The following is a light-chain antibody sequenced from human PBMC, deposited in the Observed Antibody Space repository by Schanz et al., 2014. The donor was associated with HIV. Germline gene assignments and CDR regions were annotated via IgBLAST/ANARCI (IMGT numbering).Light chain of an antibody. CDR1: SSSIGSNT. J-gene: IGLJ2*01. CDR2: SNN. Sequence: QSVLTQPPSASGTPGQRVTISCSGSSSSIGSNTINWYQQLPGTAPKLLIYSNNQRPSGVPDRFSGSRSGTSASLAISGLQPEDEADYFCSSYTDRRTVVFGGGTKLTVL. CDR3: SSYTDRRTVV. V-gene: IGLV1-44*01.